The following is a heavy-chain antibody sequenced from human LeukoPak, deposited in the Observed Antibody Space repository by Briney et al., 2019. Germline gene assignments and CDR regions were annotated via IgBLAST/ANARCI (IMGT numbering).Heavy chain of an antibody. J-gene: IGHJ4*02. D-gene: IGHD2-2*01. CDR2: INTYNGNT. CDR3: AREFPGLLPTAPRGYYFDY. Sequence: ASVKVSCKASGYTFTSYGISWVRQAPGQGLEWMGWINTYNGNTNYVQKLQGRVTMTTDTSTSTAYMELRSLRSDDTAVYYCAREFPGLLPTAPRGYYFDYWGQGTLVTVSS. CDR1: GYTFTSYG. V-gene: IGHV1-18*01.